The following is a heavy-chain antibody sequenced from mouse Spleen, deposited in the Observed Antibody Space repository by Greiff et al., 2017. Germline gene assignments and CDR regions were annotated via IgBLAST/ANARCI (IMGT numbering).Heavy chain of an antibody. CDR2: INPSNGGT. CDR3: ARKALYYGIYGGSMDY. CDR1: GYTFTSYW. J-gene: IGHJ4*01. V-gene: IGHV1-53*01. D-gene: IGHD2-1*01. Sequence: VQLQQPGTELVKPGASVKLSCKASGYTFTSYWMHWVKQRPGQGLEWIGNINPSNGGTNYNEKFKSKATLTVDKSSSTAYMQLSSLTSEDSAVYYCARKALYYGIYGGSMDYWGQGTSVTVSS.